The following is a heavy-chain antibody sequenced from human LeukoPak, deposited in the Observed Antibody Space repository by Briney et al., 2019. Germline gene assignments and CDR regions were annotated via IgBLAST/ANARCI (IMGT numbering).Heavy chain of an antibody. J-gene: IGHJ6*03. CDR3: ARLPSIAAAGSDYYYMDV. CDR1: GGTFSSYA. V-gene: IGHV1-69*05. Sequence: SVKVSCKASGGTFSSYAISWVRQAPGQGLECMGGIIPIFGTANYAQKFQGRVTITTDESTSTAYMELSSLRSEDTAVYYCARLPSIAAAGSDYYYMDVWGKGTTVTVSS. CDR2: IIPIFGTA. D-gene: IGHD6-13*01.